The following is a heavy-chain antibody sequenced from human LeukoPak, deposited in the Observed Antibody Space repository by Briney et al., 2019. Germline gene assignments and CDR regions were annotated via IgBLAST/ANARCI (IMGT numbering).Heavy chain of an antibody. V-gene: IGHV1-2*02. CDR2: INPNSGGA. CDR1: GYTFTGYY. D-gene: IGHD2-2*02. J-gene: IGHJ4*02. CDR3: ARDDIVVVPAAIPFDY. Sequence: ASVKVSCKASGYTFTGYYMHWVRQAPGQGLEWMGWINPNSGGANYARKFQGRVTMTRDTSISTAYMELSRLRSDDTAVYYCARDDIVVVPAAIPFDYWGQGTLVTVSS.